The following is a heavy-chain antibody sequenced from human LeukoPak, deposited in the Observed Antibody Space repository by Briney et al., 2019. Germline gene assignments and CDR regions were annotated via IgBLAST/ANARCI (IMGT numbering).Heavy chain of an antibody. CDR2: IDSGGSST. J-gene: IGHJ4*02. CDR3: AKEIWPSVTTPGWTYFDF. D-gene: IGHD4-17*01. V-gene: IGHV3-74*01. CDR1: GFTFNTYW. Sequence: QTGGSLRLSCAASGFTFNTYWMHWVRQAPGKGLVWVSRIDSGGSSTNYADFVKGRFTIFRDNSKNTLYLQMNSLRAEDTAVYYCAKEIWPSVTTPGWTYFDFWGQGALVTVSS.